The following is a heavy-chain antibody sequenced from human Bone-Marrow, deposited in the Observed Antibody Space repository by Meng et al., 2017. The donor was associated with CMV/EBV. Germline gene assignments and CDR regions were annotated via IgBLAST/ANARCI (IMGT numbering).Heavy chain of an antibody. J-gene: IGHJ6*02. Sequence: ASVKVSCKASGYTFTSYGISWVRQAPGQGLEWMGWISAYNGNTNYAQKLQGRVTMTTDTSTSTAYMELRSLRSDDTAVYYCARASLAATPYYYYYGMDVWGQGTTVTVSS. D-gene: IGHD2-15*01. V-gene: IGHV1-18*01. CDR3: ARASLAATPYYYYYGMDV. CDR2: ISAYNGNT. CDR1: GYTFTSYG.